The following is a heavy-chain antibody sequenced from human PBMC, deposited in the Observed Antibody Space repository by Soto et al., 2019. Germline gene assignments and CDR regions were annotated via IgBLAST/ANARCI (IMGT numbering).Heavy chain of an antibody. CDR1: GFTFSNDA. Sequence: VQLLDSGGGLVQPGGSLRLSCEASGFTFSNDAMAWVRQPPGEGPEWVSTIGGGDDIFYAESVKGRFIISRDDSRSTMYLQMDNLRVEDTAIYFCAKDSISYNGIYDAFDVWGQGTVVTVSS. V-gene: IGHV3-23*01. CDR3: AKDSISYNGIYDAFDV. CDR2: IGGGDDI. D-gene: IGHD3-3*02. J-gene: IGHJ3*01.